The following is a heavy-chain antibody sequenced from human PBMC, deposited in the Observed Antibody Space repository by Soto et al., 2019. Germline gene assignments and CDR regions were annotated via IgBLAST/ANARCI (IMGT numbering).Heavy chain of an antibody. CDR3: AKEYPPYIAAAGPYYFDY. D-gene: IGHD6-13*01. CDR1: GFTFRSYA. Sequence: GGSLRLSCAASGFTFRSYAMSWVRQAPGKGLEWVSLIIGSGSSSYYAGSVEGRVSISRDYSKNTLYLQMNSLRAEDTDVYYCAKEYPPYIAAAGPYYFDYWGQGTLVTVSS. J-gene: IGHJ4*02. V-gene: IGHV3-23*01. CDR2: IIGSGSSS.